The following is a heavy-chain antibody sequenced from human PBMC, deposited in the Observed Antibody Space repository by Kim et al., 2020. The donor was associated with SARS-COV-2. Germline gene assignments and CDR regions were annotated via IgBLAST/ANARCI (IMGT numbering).Heavy chain of an antibody. J-gene: IGHJ5*02. D-gene: IGHD3-3*02. Sequence: SETLSLTCTVSGGSISSYYWSWIRQPPGKGLEWIGYIYYSGSTNYNPSLKSRVTISVDTSKNQFSLKLSSVTAADTAVYYCARESFSGGILEFDPWGQGTLVTVSS. CDR1: GGSISSYY. CDR3: ARESFSGGILEFDP. V-gene: IGHV4-59*01. CDR2: IYYSGST.